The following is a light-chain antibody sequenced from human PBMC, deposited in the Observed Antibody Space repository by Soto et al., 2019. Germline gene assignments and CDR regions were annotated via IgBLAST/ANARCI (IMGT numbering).Light chain of an antibody. CDR1: QSVSSSY. J-gene: IGKJ4*01. V-gene: IGKV3-20*01. CDR3: QQYGSSPSLT. CDR2: GAS. Sequence: EIVLTQSPGTLSLSPGERATLSCRASQSVSSSYLAWYQQKPGKDPRLLIYGASSRATGIPDRFSGSGSGTDFTLTISRLEPEDFAVYYCQQYGSSPSLTVGGGTKVEIK.